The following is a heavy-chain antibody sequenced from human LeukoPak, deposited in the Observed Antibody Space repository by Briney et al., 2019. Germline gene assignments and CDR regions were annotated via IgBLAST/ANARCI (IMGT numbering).Heavy chain of an antibody. CDR1: GYTFTGYY. D-gene: IGHD1-1*01. CDR2: INPNSGGT. CDR3: ARAHWNHPRSFDH. J-gene: IGHJ4*02. V-gene: IGHV1-2*02. Sequence: ASVKVSCKASGYTFTGYYMHWVRQAPGQGLEWMGWINPNSGGTNYAQKFQGRVTMTRDTSISTAYMELSRLRSDDTAVYYCARAHWNHPRSFDHRGQGTLVTVSS.